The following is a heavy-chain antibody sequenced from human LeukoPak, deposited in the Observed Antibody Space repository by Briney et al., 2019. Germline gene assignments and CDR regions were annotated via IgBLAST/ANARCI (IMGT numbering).Heavy chain of an antibody. CDR2: IWYDGSNK. J-gene: IGHJ4*02. Sequence: PGRSLRLSCAASGFTFSSYGMHWVRQAPGKGLEWVAVIWYDGSNKYYADSVKGRFTISRDNSKNTLYLQMNSLRAEDTAVYYCARDQMATKFGLDYWGQGTLVTVSS. CDR3: ARDQMATKFGLDY. D-gene: IGHD5-24*01. CDR1: GFTFSSYG. V-gene: IGHV3-33*01.